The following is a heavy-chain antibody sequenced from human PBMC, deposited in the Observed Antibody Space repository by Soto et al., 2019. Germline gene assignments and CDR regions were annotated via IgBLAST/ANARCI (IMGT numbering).Heavy chain of an antibody. Sequence: GGSLRLSCAASGFTFSAYAMSWVRQAPGKGLEWVSVISGSGGTTYYADSVKGRFTISRDNAKNSLYLQMNSLRAEDTAVYYCARLVATAFDYWGQGTLVTVSS. CDR3: ARLVATAFDY. V-gene: IGHV3-23*01. D-gene: IGHD5-12*01. CDR1: GFTFSAYA. CDR2: ISGSGGTT. J-gene: IGHJ4*02.